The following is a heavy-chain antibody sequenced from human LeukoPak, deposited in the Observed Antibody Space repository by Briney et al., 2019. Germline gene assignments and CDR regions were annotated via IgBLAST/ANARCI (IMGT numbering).Heavy chain of an antibody. V-gene: IGHV1-69*13. CDR3: ARPAASPLYYSLDH. D-gene: IGHD3-16*01. CDR2: IIPIFGTA. CDR1: GGTFSNYA. Sequence: ASVKVSCKASGGTFSNYAIGWVRQAPGQGLVWMGGIIPIFGTANYAQKFQGRVTITADESTSTAYMELSSLRSEDTAVYYCARPAASPLYYSLDHWGQGTLVTVSS. J-gene: IGHJ4*02.